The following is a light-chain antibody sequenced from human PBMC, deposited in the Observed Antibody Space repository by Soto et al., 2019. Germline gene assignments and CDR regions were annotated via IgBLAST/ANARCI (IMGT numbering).Light chain of an antibody. J-gene: IGLJ1*01. CDR2: EGT. CDR3: CSYGGSLYV. V-gene: IGLV2-23*01. Sequence: QSALTQPASVSGSPGQTITISCNGSNSDVGSYNLVSWYQQHPGKAPRLMIYEGTKRPSGVSNRFSGFKSGNAASLTVSGLQDEDEAEYYCCSYGGSLYVFGIGTKVTVL. CDR1: NSDVGSYNL.